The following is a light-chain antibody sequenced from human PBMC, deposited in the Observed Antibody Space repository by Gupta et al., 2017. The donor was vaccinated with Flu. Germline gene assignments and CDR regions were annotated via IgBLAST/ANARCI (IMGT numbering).Light chain of an antibody. CDR1: QSVSSSY. Sequence: EIVLTQSPGTLSLSPGERATLSCRASQSVSSSYLAWYQQKPGQAPRLLLYGASSRATGIPDRFSGSGSVTDFTLTISRLEPEAFAVYYCQQYGSSPDTFGQGTKLEIK. V-gene: IGKV3-20*01. J-gene: IGKJ2*01. CDR2: GAS. CDR3: QQYGSSPDT.